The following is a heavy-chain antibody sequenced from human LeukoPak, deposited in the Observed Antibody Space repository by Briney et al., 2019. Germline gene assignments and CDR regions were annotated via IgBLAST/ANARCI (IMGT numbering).Heavy chain of an antibody. D-gene: IGHD3-10*01. V-gene: IGHV3-53*01. CDR1: GFTVSSKH. CDR3: ATVVGASPDYFDY. Sequence: GGSLRLSCAASGFTVSSKHMTWVRQAPGKGLEWVSLIYSGGPTSYSDSVKGRFTISRDNTKNTLYLEMNSLRAEDTAVHYCATVVGASPDYFDYWGQGTLVTVSP. J-gene: IGHJ4*02. CDR2: IYSGGPT.